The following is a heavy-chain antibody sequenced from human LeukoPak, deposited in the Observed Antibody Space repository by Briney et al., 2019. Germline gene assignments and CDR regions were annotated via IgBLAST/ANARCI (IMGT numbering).Heavy chain of an antibody. J-gene: IGHJ4*02. V-gene: IGHV3-15*01. CDR3: TTGSAMFDY. D-gene: IGHD2-2*01. CDR2: IKSKTDGGTT. CDR1: GFTFTDYY. Sequence: GGSLRLSCAASGFTFTDYYMSWVRQAPGKGLEWVGRIKSKTDGGTTDYAAPVKGRFTISRDDSKNTLYLQMNSLKTEDTAVYYCTTGSAMFDYWGQGTLVTVSS.